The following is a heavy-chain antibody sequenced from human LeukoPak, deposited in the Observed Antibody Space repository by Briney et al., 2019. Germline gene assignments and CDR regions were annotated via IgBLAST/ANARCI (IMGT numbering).Heavy chain of an antibody. Sequence: ASVKVSCKASGYTFTSYGISWVRQAPGQGLEWMGWISAYNSNTNYAQKLQGRVTMTTDTSTSTAYMELRSLRSDDTAVYYCARSLVVVPAAMTPNWFDPWGQGTLVTVSS. D-gene: IGHD2-2*01. CDR2: ISAYNSNT. CDR1: GYTFTSYG. V-gene: IGHV1-18*01. J-gene: IGHJ5*02. CDR3: ARSLVVVPAAMTPNWFDP.